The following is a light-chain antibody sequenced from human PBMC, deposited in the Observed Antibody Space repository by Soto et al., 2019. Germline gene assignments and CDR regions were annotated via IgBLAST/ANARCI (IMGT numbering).Light chain of an antibody. V-gene: IGLV2-14*03. CDR3: SSFTSSTSYV. CDR1: SSDVGSYNL. J-gene: IGLJ1*01. CDR2: NVN. Sequence: QSVLTQPASVSGSPGQSIAISCTGTSSDVGSYNLVSWNQQSPGKAPKLMIHNVNNRPSGFSDRFFGSKSGNTASLTISGLQAEDEADYYCSSFTSSTSYVFGTGTKLTVL.